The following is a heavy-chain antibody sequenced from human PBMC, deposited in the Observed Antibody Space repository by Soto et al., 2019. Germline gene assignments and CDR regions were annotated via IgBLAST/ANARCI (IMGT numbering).Heavy chain of an antibody. D-gene: IGHD2-21*02. CDR3: ARGPYSGYDCGIAF. CDR2: IYNSGIS. CDR1: SDTICMYY. Sequence: SESMSLTSSVFSDTICMYYWGWIRQPDGKGLEWIGRIYNSGISSYNPSLESRVTMSVDPSKNQVSLKLSSVTAASAAIYYCARGPYSGYDCGIAFWGQGTLVTVSS. J-gene: IGHJ4*03. V-gene: IGHV4-4*07.